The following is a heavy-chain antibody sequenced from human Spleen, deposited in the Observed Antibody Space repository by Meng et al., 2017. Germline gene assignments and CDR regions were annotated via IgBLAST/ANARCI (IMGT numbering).Heavy chain of an antibody. D-gene: IGHD3-9*01. V-gene: IGHV2-5*02. J-gene: IGHJ4*02. Sequence: QTALKDSRPILVKPNHTITLTCTLSWFSLMTMGVVVCWIRQPPGKALEWLALIYWDDDKRYSPSLKSRLTITKDTSKNQVVLTMTNMDPVDTATYYCAHTNILTGSVAYYLDYWGQGTLVTVSS. CDR2: IYWDDDK. CDR3: AHTNILTGSVAYYLDY. CDR1: WFSLMTMGVV.